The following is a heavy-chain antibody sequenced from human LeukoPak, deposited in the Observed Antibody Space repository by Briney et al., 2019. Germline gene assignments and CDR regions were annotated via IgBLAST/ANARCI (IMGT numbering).Heavy chain of an antibody. V-gene: IGHV4-59*01. CDR2: IYYSGST. CDR1: GGSISSYY. D-gene: IGHD2-15*01. Sequence: SETLSLTCTVSGGSISSYYWSWIRQPPGKGLEWIGYIYYSGSTNYNPSLKSRVTISVDTSKNQFSLKLSSVTAADTAVYYCARDPGRSGLDYWGQGTLVTVSS. CDR3: ARDPGRSGLDY. J-gene: IGHJ4*02.